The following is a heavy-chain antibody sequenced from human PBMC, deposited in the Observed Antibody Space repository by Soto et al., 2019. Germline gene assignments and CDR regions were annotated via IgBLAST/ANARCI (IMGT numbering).Heavy chain of an antibody. J-gene: IGHJ4*02. CDR1: GGSFSGYY. D-gene: IGHD3-22*01. Sequence: SETLSLTCAVYGGSFSGYYWSWIRQPPGKGLEWIGEINHSGSTNYNPSLKSRVTISVDTSKNQFSLKLSSVTAADTAVYYCARSNDSRGYNPFDYWGQGTLVTVS. V-gene: IGHV4-34*01. CDR2: INHSGST. CDR3: ARSNDSRGYNPFDY.